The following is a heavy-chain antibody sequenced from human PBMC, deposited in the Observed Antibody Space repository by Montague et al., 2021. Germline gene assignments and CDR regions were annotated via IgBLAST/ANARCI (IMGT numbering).Heavy chain of an antibody. CDR1: GGSISSSNYH. J-gene: IGHJ4*02. V-gene: IGHV4-39*01. Sequence: SETLSLTCIVSGGSISSSNYHWGWIRQPPGKGLEWIGSITYTGNTYYNPSLKSRVTMSVDTSRNQFSLKLTSVTAADTAVYYCARLDIVLIYWGFDYWGQGTLVTGSA. D-gene: IGHD2-8*01. CDR2: ITYTGNT. CDR3: ARLDIVLIYWGFDY.